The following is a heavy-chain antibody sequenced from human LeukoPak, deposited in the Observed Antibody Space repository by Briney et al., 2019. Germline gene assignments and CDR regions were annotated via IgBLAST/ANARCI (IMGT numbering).Heavy chain of an antibody. Sequence: GGSLRLSCAASGFTFSSYNMKWVRQAPGKGLEWVSSISWRSSDIEYADSVKGRFTISRDNAKMSLYLQMNNLRAEDTAVYYRARDYGIAVAGTDYWGQGTLVTVSS. V-gene: IGHV3-21*01. CDR2: ISWRSSDI. CDR1: GFTFSSYN. CDR3: ARDYGIAVAGTDY. D-gene: IGHD6-19*01. J-gene: IGHJ4*02.